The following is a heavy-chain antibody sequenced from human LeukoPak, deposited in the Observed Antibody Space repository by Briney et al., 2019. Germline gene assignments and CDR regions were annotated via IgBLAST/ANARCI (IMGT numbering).Heavy chain of an antibody. V-gene: IGHV3-23*01. D-gene: IGHD3-3*01. Sequence: GGSLRLSCSASGFTLSSYPVTWVRQAPGKGLEWVSAIINVGGSTNYAHSVKGRFTISRDKPTNTAFLPMNSLRAEETSVYDCATGGPEFLEWLPLDNWGQGTLATVSS. CDR2: IINVGGST. J-gene: IGHJ4*02. CDR3: ATGGPEFLEWLPLDN. CDR1: GFTLSSYP.